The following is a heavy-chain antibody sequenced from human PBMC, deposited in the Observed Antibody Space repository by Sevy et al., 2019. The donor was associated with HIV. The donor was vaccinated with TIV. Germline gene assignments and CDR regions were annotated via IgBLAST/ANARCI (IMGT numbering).Heavy chain of an antibody. D-gene: IGHD3-16*01. Sequence: GGSLRLSCAASGFSFSSYAMSWIRQGPGKGLEWVSGISGSGGTTSYADSVKGRFTISRDNSKDTLYLQMNSVTAEDTAIYYGGKDLRGRTMRGELDYWGRGTLVTVSS. CDR1: GFSFSSYA. CDR2: ISGSGGTT. V-gene: IGHV3-23*01. CDR3: GKDLRGRTMRGELDY. J-gene: IGHJ4*02.